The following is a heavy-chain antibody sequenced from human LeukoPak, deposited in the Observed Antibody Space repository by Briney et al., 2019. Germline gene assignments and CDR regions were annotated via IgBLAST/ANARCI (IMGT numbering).Heavy chain of an antibody. Sequence: ASVKVSCKASGYTFTSYDINWVRQAPGQGLEWMGWMNPNSGNTGYAQKFQGRVTMTRNTSISTAYMELSSLRSEDTAVYYCACNDFWSGYFSEYGMDVWGQGTTVTVSS. CDR1: GYTFTSYD. CDR2: MNPNSGNT. V-gene: IGHV1-8*01. D-gene: IGHD3-3*01. CDR3: ACNDFWSGYFSEYGMDV. J-gene: IGHJ6*02.